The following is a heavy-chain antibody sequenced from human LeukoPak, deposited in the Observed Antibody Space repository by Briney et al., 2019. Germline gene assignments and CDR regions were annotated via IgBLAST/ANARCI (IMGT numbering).Heavy chain of an antibody. D-gene: IGHD5-24*01. Sequence: GSLRLSCAASGFTFSSYAMSWVRQAPGKGLEWVSAISGSGGSTYYADSVKGRFTISRDNSKNTLYLQMSGLRADDTAVYYCAKSGRSDGWQYCDFGGQGTLVTVSS. CDR3: AKSGRSDGWQYCDF. CDR1: GFTFSSYA. CDR2: ISGSGGST. V-gene: IGHV3-23*01. J-gene: IGHJ4*02.